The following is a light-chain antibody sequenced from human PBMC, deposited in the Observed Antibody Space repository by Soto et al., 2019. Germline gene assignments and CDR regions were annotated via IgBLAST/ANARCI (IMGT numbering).Light chain of an antibody. Sequence: EIVLTQSPGTLSLSPGERATLSCRASQSVSSSFLAWYQKKPGQAPRLLIYGASNRATGIPDRFSGSGSGTDFTLTISRLEPEYFAVYYCQQYGSSPPTTFGPGTKVDIK. V-gene: IGKV3-20*01. J-gene: IGKJ3*01. CDR3: QQYGSSPPTT. CDR2: GAS. CDR1: QSVSSSF.